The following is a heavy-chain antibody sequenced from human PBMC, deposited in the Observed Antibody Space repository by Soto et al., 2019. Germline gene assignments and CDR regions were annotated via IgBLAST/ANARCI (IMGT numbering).Heavy chain of an antibody. CDR2: ISDSGST. CDR1: GFTFSTYA. Sequence: EVQWVESGGALVQPGGSLRLSCAASGFTFSTYAMSWVRQAPGKGLEWVSTISDSGSTYYADSVKGRFTISRDNSKNTLYLEMNSLRAEDTAVYYCAKDKGGVYSSRTSCLYSFDYWGQRTLVTVSS. D-gene: IGHD2-2*01. J-gene: IGHJ4*02. CDR3: AKDKGGVYSSRTSCLYSFDY. V-gene: IGHV3-23*04.